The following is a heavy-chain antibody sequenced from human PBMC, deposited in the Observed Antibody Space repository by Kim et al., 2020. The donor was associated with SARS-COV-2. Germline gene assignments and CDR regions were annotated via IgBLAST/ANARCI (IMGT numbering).Heavy chain of an antibody. CDR2: IYTSGST. CDR3: ARDSTAAAGYYYYGMDV. J-gene: IGHJ6*02. D-gene: IGHD6-13*01. CDR1: GGSISSYY. Sequence: SETLSLTCTVSGGSISSYYWSWIRQPAGKGLEWIGRIYTSGSTNYNPSLKSRVTMSVDTSKNQFSLKLSSVTAADTAVYYCARDSTAAAGYYYYGMDVWGQGTTVTVSS. V-gene: IGHV4-4*07.